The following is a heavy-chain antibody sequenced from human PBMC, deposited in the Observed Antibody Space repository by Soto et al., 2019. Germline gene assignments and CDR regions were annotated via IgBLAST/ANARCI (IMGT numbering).Heavy chain of an antibody. CDR2: TYYSGST. V-gene: IGHV4-30-4*01. D-gene: IGHD3-10*01. CDR1: GGSISSGDYY. CDR3: SRVGGFGATTIDS. Sequence: QVQLQESGPGLVKPSQTLSLTCTVSGGSISSGDYYWSWIRQPPGKGLAWIGYTYYSGSTYYNPSLRRLLTPSVAPSKHHFSRTLRSATAADTAVYYCSRVGGFGATTIDSWGQGTLVTVSS. J-gene: IGHJ4*02.